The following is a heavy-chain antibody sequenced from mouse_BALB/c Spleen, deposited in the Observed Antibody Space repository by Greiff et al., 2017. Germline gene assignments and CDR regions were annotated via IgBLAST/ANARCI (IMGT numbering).Heavy chain of an antibody. CDR2: IDPANGNT. CDR3: AIDYGSSSYYAMDY. D-gene: IGHD1-1*01. Sequence: VQLQQSGAELVKPGASVKLSCTASGFNIKDTYMHWVKQRPEQGLEWIGRIDPANGNTKYDPKFQGKATITADTSSNTAYLQLSSLTSEDTAVYYCAIDYGSSSYYAMDYWGQGTSVTVSS. V-gene: IGHV14-3*02. CDR1: GFNIKDTY. J-gene: IGHJ4*01.